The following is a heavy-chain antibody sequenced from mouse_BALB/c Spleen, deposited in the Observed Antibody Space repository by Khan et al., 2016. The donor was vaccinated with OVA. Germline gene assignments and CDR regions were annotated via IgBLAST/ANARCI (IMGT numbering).Heavy chain of an antibody. CDR1: GYTFTSYV. V-gene: IGHV1S136*01. D-gene: IGHD2-1*01. Sequence: VQLKQSGPELVKPGASVKMSCKASGYTFTSYVMHWVKQKPGLGLEWIGYIYPFNDDTKYNEKFKGKATLTSDKSSSTAYMELRSLTSEDSAVYYCAPVGKYYVSFAYWGQGTLVSVSA. CDR2: IYPFNDDT. CDR3: APVGKYYVSFAY. J-gene: IGHJ3*01.